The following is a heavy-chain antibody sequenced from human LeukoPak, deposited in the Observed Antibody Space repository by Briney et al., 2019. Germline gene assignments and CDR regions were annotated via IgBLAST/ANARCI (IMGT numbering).Heavy chain of an antibody. CDR2: ISGSGGST. Sequence: PGGSLRLSCAASGFTFSSYAMSWVRQAPGKGLEWVSAISGSGGSTYYADSVKGRFTISRDNSKNTLYLQMNSLRAEDTAVYYCARRPSIVGATSDPFGYWGQGTLVTVSS. D-gene: IGHD1-26*01. J-gene: IGHJ4*02. V-gene: IGHV3-23*01. CDR3: ARRPSIVGATSDPFGY. CDR1: GFTFSSYA.